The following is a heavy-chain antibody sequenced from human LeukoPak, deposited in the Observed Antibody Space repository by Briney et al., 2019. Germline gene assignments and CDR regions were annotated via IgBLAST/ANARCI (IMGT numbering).Heavy chain of an antibody. CDR3: ARDYSEEGYFDY. V-gene: IGHV1-2*06. Sequence: ASVKVSCKASGYTFTGYYMHWVRQAPGQGLEWMGRINPNSSGTNYAQKFQGRVTMTRDTSISTAYMELSRLRSDDTAVYYCARDYSEEGYFDYWGQGTLVTVSS. CDR1: GYTFTGYY. CDR2: INPNSSGT. D-gene: IGHD6-13*01. J-gene: IGHJ4*02.